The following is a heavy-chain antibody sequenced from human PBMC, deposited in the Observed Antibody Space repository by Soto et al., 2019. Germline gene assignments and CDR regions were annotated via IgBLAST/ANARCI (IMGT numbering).Heavy chain of an antibody. J-gene: IGHJ4*02. CDR3: AKLVDKSLDDY. D-gene: IGHD3-16*01. V-gene: IGHV3-30*18. CDR1: GFTFSTSD. Sequence: GGSLRLSCVASGFTFSTSDMHWVRQAPGQGLEWVAVVSYDERNIYYADSVKGRFSVSRDNSKNTLFLHMNSLRAEGTAVYFCAKLVDKSLDDYWGQGALVTVSS. CDR2: VSYDERNI.